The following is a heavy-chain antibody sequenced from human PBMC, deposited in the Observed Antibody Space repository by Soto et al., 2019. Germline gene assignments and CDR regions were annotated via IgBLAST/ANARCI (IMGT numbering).Heavy chain of an antibody. Sequence: QVQLVESGGGLVKPGGSLRLSCAASGFTFSDYYMSWIRQAPGKGLEWVSYISSSGSTIYYADSVKGRFTISRDNAKNSLYLQMNSLRAEDTAVYYCASQVYSSSSVTPTIYWYFDLWGRGTLVTVSS. V-gene: IGHV3-11*01. J-gene: IGHJ2*01. D-gene: IGHD6-6*01. CDR2: ISSSGSTI. CDR1: GFTFSDYY. CDR3: ASQVYSSSSVTPTIYWYFDL.